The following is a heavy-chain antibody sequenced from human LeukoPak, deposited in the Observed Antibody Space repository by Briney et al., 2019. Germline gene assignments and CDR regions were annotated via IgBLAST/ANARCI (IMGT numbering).Heavy chain of an antibody. CDR2: ISSSGSTI. D-gene: IGHD6-25*01. CDR1: GFTFSDYY. CDR3: AREMGWPATWYYYYYMDV. V-gene: IGHV3-11*04. J-gene: IGHJ6*03. Sequence: GGSLRLSCAASGFTFSDYYMSWIRQAPGKGLEWVSYISSSGSTIYYADSVKGRFTISRDNAKNSLYLQMNSLRAEDTAVYYCAREMGWPATWYYYYYMDVRGKGTTVTVSS.